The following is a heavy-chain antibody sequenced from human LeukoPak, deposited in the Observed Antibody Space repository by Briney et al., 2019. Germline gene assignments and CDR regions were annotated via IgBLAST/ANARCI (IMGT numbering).Heavy chain of an antibody. J-gene: IGHJ4*02. D-gene: IGHD3-22*01. CDR2: IYYSGST. CDR1: GGSFSGYY. V-gene: IGHV4-59*08. Sequence: SETLSLTCAVYGGSFSGYYWSWIRQPPGKGLEWIGYIYYSGSTNYNPSLKSRVTISVDTSKNQFSLKLSSVTAADTAVYYCARNYYDSSGYYAIDYWGQGTLVTVSS. CDR3: ARNYYDSSGYYAIDY.